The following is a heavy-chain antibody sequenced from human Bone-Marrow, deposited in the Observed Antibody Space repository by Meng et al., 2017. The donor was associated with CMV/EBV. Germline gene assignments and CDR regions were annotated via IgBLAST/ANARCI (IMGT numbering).Heavy chain of an antibody. D-gene: IGHD1-26*01. CDR1: GAPFSGY. V-gene: IGHV4-34*01. J-gene: IGHJ4*02. CDR3: TPGFRSWSGSYSS. Sequence: QVQLQQVGEGLLKPSETLSLTCGVYGAPFSGYWSWVRQPPGKGLEWIGEITHSGSTNYNVSLKSRVTISIDTSKNQFSLKLSSVTATDTAVYYCTPGFRSWSGSYSSWGQGTLVTVSS. CDR2: ITHSGST.